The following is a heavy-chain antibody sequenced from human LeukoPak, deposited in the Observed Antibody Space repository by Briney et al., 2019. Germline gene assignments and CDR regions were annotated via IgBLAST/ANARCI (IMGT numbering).Heavy chain of an antibody. Sequence: PGGSLRLSCAASGFTFSSYSMNWVRQAPGKGLEWVSYISSSSSTIYYADSVKGRFTISRDNAKNSLYLQMNRLRAEDTAVYYCARHTVTTFSDWFDPWGQGTLVTVSS. CDR1: GFTFSSYS. CDR3: ARHTVTTFSDWFDP. J-gene: IGHJ5*02. D-gene: IGHD4-17*01. CDR2: ISSSSSTI. V-gene: IGHV3-48*04.